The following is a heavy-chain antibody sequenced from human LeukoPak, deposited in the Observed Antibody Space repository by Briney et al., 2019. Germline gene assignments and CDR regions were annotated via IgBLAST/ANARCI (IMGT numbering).Heavy chain of an antibody. CDR3: AKDGRYYDILTGYRSYYFDY. Sequence: PGGSLRLSCAASGFTFSSYAMSWVRQAPGKGLEWVSAISVSGGSTYYADSVKGRFTISRDNSKNTLYLQMNSLRAEDTAVYYCAKDGRYYDILTGYRSYYFDYWGQGTLATVSS. CDR2: ISVSGGST. D-gene: IGHD3-9*01. V-gene: IGHV3-23*01. J-gene: IGHJ4*02. CDR1: GFTFSSYA.